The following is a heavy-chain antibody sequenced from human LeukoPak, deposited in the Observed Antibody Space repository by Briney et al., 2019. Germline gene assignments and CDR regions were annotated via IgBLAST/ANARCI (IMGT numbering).Heavy chain of an antibody. Sequence: EASVKVSCKASGGTFSSYAISWVRQAPGQGLEWMGGIIPIFGTANYAQKFQGRVTITADESTSTAYMELSSLRSEDTAVYYCARSPYHYYGSGSYYKSYFDYWGQGTLVTVSS. D-gene: IGHD3-10*01. CDR1: GGTFSSYA. CDR2: IIPIFGTA. V-gene: IGHV1-69*13. CDR3: ARSPYHYYGSGSYYKSYFDY. J-gene: IGHJ4*02.